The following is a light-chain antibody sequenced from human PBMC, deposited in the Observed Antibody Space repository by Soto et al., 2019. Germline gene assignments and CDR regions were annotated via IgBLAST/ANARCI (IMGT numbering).Light chain of an antibody. V-gene: IGLV2-14*01. CDR1: SSDVGGYNS. CDR2: DVT. J-gene: IGLJ1*01. Sequence: QSVLTQPASVSGSPGQSITISCTGTSSDVGGYNSVSWYRQDPGKAPKLMIYDVTNRPSGVSNRFSGSKSGNTASLIISGLQAEDEADYYCCSFTSSTTYVFGTGTKVTVL. CDR3: CSFTSSTTYV.